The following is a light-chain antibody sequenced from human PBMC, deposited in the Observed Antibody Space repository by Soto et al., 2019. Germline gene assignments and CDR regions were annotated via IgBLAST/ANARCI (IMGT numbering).Light chain of an antibody. CDR1: QSVSSNS. V-gene: IGKV3D-20*01. J-gene: IGKJ4*01. Sequence: PGDRATLSCGASQSVSSNSLAWYQQKPGLAPRALIYETSTRATGVPDRFSGSGSGTDFTLTISGLEPEDFAVYYCQQYDSSPLTFGGGTKVEI. CDR3: QQYDSSPLT. CDR2: ETS.